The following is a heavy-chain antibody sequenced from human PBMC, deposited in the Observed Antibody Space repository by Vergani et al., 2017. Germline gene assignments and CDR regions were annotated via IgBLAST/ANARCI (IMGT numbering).Heavy chain of an antibody. CDR1: GGSFSGYY. D-gene: IGHD6-13*01. Sequence: QVQLQQWGAGLLKPSETLSLTCAVYGGSFSGYYWSWIRQPPGKGLEWIGEINHSGSTNYNPSLKSRVTISVDTSKNQFCLKLSSVTAADTAVYYCARQGYSSSTAWFDPWGQGTLVTVSS. V-gene: IGHV4-34*01. J-gene: IGHJ5*02. CDR3: ARQGYSSSTAWFDP. CDR2: INHSGST.